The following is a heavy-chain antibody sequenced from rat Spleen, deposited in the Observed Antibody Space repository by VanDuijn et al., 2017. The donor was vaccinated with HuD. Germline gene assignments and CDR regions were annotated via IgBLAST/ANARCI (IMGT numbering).Heavy chain of an antibody. CDR3: TRDRILRSRGFDY. D-gene: IGHD1-6*01. CDR2: INYDGSST. V-gene: IGHV5-20*01. J-gene: IGHJ2*01. Sequence: EVQLVESGGGLVQPGRSMKLSCAASGFTFSDYYMAWVRQAPTKGLEWVAYINYDGSSTYYRDSVKGRFTLSRDNAKSSLYLQMDSLRSEETVSYDCTRDRILRSRGFDYWGQGVMVTVSS. CDR1: GFTFSDYY.